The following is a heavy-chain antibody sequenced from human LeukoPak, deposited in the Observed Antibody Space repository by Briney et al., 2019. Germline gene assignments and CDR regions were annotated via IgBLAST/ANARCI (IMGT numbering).Heavy chain of an antibody. Sequence: SETLSLTCTVSGGSISSYYWSWIRQPPGKGLEWIGYIYYSGSTNYNPSLKSRVTISVDTSKDQFSLKLSSVTAADTAVYYCARGDSGLSAFDIWGQGTMVTVSS. CDR2: IYYSGST. V-gene: IGHV4-59*12. J-gene: IGHJ3*02. CDR3: ARGDSGLSAFDI. CDR1: GGSISSYY. D-gene: IGHD2-21*01.